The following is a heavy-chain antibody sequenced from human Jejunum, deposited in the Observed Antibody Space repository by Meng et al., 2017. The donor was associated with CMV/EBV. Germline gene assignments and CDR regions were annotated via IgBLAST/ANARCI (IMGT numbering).Heavy chain of an antibody. Sequence: EESGPTSVHPQHALTLTCTFSGFSLSTGGLGVGCTPQPPGKALEYLALIYWDNDKFYSPSLKSRLTIAKDTPKNQVVLTMTNMDPVDTATYYCAHRREHSGSWGWGDFDYWVQGTLVTVSS. CDR3: AHRREHSGSWGWGDFDY. V-gene: IGHV2-5*02. CDR1: GFSLSTGGLG. J-gene: IGHJ4*02. CDR2: IYWDNDK. D-gene: IGHD3-10*01.